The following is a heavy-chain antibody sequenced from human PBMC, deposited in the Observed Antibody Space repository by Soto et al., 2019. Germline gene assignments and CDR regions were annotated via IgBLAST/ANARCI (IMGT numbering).Heavy chain of an antibody. J-gene: IGHJ4*02. CDR2: ISGSGGST. Sequence: GGSLRLSCATSGFTFSSFTMSWVRQAPGKGLEWVSAISGSGGSTYYADSVKGRFTISRDNSKNTLYLQMNSLRAEDTAVYYCAKIQQLTIFDYWGQGTLVTVSS. D-gene: IGHD6-13*01. CDR3: AKIQQLTIFDY. CDR1: GFTFSSFT. V-gene: IGHV3-23*01.